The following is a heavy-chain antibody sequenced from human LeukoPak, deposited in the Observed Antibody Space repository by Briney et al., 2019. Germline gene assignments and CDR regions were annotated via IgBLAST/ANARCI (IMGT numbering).Heavy chain of an antibody. V-gene: IGHV3-11*06. D-gene: IGHD3-10*01. CDR3: ASGHPYYYGSGSYNS. CDR2: ISSSSSYT. CDR1: GFTFSDYY. Sequence: PGGSLRLSCAASGFTFSDYYMSWIRQAPGKGLEWVSYISSSSSYTNYADSVKGRFTISRDNAENSLYLQMNCLRAEDTAVYYCASGHPYYYGSGSYNSWGQGTLVTVSS. J-gene: IGHJ4*02.